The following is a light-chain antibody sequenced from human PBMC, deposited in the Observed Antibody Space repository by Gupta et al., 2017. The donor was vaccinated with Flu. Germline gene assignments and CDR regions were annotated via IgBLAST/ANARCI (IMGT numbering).Light chain of an antibody. CDR1: SDDVGGNHY. V-gene: IGLV2-11*01. CDR2: DVT. CDR3: CSDAGSYTWM. Sequence: SALTQPLSVSGSPRQSVPISCTGTSDDVGGNHYVSLYQHHPGRAPNVMIVDVTRPPSVVPDRFSGSKAGNTAFLTISGLQGEEEDDYCGCSDAGSYTWMFGGGTKLAVL. J-gene: IGLJ3*02.